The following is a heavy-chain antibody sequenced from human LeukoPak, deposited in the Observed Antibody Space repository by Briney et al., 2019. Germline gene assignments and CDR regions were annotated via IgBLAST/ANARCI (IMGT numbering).Heavy chain of an antibody. Sequence: GGSLRLSCAASGFVFSSYEMNWVRQAPGKGLEWVSYISSSGSTIYYADSVKGRFTISRDNAKNSLLLHMNSLRAEDTAVYYCARLTTVLTYFDYWGQGTRVTVSS. J-gene: IGHJ4*02. V-gene: IGHV3-48*03. CDR3: ARLTTVLTYFDY. CDR1: GFVFSSYE. D-gene: IGHD4-23*01. CDR2: ISSSGSTI.